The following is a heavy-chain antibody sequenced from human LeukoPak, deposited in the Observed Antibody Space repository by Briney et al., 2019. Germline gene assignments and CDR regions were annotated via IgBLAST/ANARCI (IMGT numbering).Heavy chain of an antibody. Sequence: ASVKVSCKASGYTFTSYYMHWVRQAPGQGLEWMGIINPSGGITTYAQKFQGRVTMTRDTSTRTVYMELYSLRSEDTAIYYCARATAAAGTSWFDYWGQGTLVTVSS. J-gene: IGHJ4*02. V-gene: IGHV1-46*01. D-gene: IGHD6-13*01. CDR3: ARATAAAGTSWFDY. CDR1: GYTFTSYY. CDR2: INPSGGIT.